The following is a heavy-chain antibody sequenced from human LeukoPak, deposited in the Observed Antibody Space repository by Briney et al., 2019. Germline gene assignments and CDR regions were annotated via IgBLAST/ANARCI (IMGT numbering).Heavy chain of an antibody. CDR1: GLSFSSYA. V-gene: IGHV3-23*01. J-gene: IGHJ6*02. CDR3: AKDGRPYYYYGMDV. CDR2: ISVSGGST. Sequence: GGSLRLSCAPSGLSFSSYAMSWVRQAPGKGLEWVSAISVSGGSTDYADSGKGAFTISRDNSKNTLYLQMNSLRAEDTAVYYCAKDGRPYYYYGMDVWGQGTTVTVSS.